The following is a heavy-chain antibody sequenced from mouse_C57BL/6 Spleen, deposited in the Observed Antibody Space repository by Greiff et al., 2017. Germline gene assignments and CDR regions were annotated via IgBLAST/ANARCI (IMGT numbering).Heavy chain of an antibody. CDR1: GYSFTDYN. CDR3: ARPYYSNYDYYAMDY. Sequence: VQLQQSGPELVKPGASVKISCKASGYSFTDYNMNWVKQSNGKSLEWIGVINPNYGTTSYNQKFKGKATLTVDQSSSTAYMQLNSLTSEDSAVYYGARPYYSNYDYYAMDYWGQGTSVTVSS. D-gene: IGHD2-5*01. J-gene: IGHJ4*01. V-gene: IGHV1-39*01. CDR2: INPNYGTT.